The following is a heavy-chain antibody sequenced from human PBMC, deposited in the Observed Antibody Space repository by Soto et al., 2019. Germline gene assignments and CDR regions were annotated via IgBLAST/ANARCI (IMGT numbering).Heavy chain of an antibody. J-gene: IGHJ6*02. V-gene: IGHV3-23*01. CDR2: ISGSGGST. D-gene: IGHD3-9*01. CDR1: GFTFSSYA. CDR3: AKVDILTGYYQRGYYYYGMDV. Sequence: GSLRLSCAASGFTFSSYAMSWVRQAPGKGLEWVSAISGSGGSTYYADSVKGRFTISRDNSKNTLYLQMNSLRAEDTAVYYCAKVDILTGYYQRGYYYYGMDVWGQGTTVTVSS.